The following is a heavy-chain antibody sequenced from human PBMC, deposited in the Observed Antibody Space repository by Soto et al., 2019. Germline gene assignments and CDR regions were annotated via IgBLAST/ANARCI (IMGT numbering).Heavy chain of an antibody. Sequence: GGSLRLSCAASGFTFSNAWMNWVRQAPGKGLEWVGRIKSKTDGGTTDYAAPVKGRFTISRDDSKNTLYLQMNSLKTEDTAVYYCTTDLMYYYDSSGFLVYYYGMDVWGQGTTVTVSS. D-gene: IGHD3-22*01. CDR1: GFTFSNAW. V-gene: IGHV3-15*07. CDR3: TTDLMYYYDSSGFLVYYYGMDV. J-gene: IGHJ6*02. CDR2: IKSKTDGGTT.